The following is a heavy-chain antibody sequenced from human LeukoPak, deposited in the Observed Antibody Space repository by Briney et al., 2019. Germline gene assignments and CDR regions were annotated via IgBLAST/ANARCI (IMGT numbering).Heavy chain of an antibody. CDR3: ARVSSSSSPTYFDY. CDR1: GFTVSSNY. Sequence: GGSLRLSCAASGFTVSSNYMSWVRQAPGKGLEWVSVIYSGGSTYYADSVKGRFTISRDNSKNTLYLQMNSLRAEDTAVYYCARVSSSSSPTYFDYWGQGTWSPSPQ. D-gene: IGHD6-6*01. V-gene: IGHV3-66*02. J-gene: IGHJ4*02. CDR2: IYSGGST.